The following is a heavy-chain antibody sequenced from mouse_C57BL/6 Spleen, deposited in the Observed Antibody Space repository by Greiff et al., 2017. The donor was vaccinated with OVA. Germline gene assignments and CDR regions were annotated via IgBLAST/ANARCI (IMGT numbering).Heavy chain of an antibody. CDR2: IDPSDSYT. V-gene: IGHV1-50*01. D-gene: IGHD2-3*01. J-gene: IGHJ4*01. CDR1: GYTFTSYW. Sequence: VQLQQPGAELVKPGASVKLSCKASGYTFTSYWMQWVKQRPGQGLEWIGEIDPSDSYTNYNQKFKGKATLTVDTSSSTAYMQLSSLTSEDSAVYYCARSVVIYDGYYYAMDYWGQGTSVTVSS. CDR3: ARSVVIYDGYYYAMDY.